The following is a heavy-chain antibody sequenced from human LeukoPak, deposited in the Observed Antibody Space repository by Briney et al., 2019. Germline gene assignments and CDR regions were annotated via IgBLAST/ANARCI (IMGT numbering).Heavy chain of an antibody. CDR2: ISAYNGNT. CDR1: GYTFTSYG. CDR3: ARNYYDSSGYSLDY. J-gene: IGHJ4*02. D-gene: IGHD3-22*01. V-gene: IGHV1-18*01. Sequence: GASVKVSFKASGYTFTSYGIRWVRQAPGQGLEWMGWISAYNGNTNYAQKLHGRVTMTTDTSTSTAYMELRSLRSDDTAVYYCARNYYDSSGYSLDYWGQGTLVTVSS.